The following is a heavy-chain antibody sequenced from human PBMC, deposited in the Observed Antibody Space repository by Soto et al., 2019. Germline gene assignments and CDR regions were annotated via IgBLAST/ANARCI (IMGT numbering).Heavy chain of an antibody. D-gene: IGHD4-4*01. CDR1: GYSFTSYW. J-gene: IGHJ6*03. CDR3: ARHAYPGRVGDYSNYVHNYMDV. Sequence: GESLKISCKGSGYSFTSYWIGWVRQMPGKGLEWMGIIYPGDSDTRYSPSFQGQVTISADKSISTAYLQWSSLKASDTAMYYCARHAYPGRVGDYSNYVHNYMDVWGKGTTVTVSS. CDR2: IYPGDSDT. V-gene: IGHV5-51*01.